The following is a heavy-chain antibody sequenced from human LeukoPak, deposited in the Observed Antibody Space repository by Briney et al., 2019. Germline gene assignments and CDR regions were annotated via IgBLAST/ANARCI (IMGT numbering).Heavy chain of an antibody. V-gene: IGHV4-31*03. CDR3: ARGSYGSGGYYA. J-gene: IGHJ5*02. CDR2: IYYSGST. D-gene: IGHD3-10*01. Sequence: SQTLSLTCTVSGGSISSGGYYWSWIRQHPRKGLEWIGYIYYSGSTYYNPSLKSRVTITVDTSKNQFSLKLSSVTAADTAMYYCARGSYGSGGYYAWGQGTLVTVSS. CDR1: GGSISSGGYY.